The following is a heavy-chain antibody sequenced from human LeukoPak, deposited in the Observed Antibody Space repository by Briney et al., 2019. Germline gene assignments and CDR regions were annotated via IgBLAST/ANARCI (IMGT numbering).Heavy chain of an antibody. CDR3: ARGYCSGDCFTLFDY. J-gene: IGHJ4*02. CDR1: GYTFTDYY. Sequence: ASAKVSCKASGYTFTDYYIHWVRQAPGQGLEWMGWINPNSGGTNYAQKFQGRVTMTRDTSISTAYMELSSLRSDDTAVYYCARGYCSGDCFTLFDYWGQGTLVTVSS. D-gene: IGHD2-21*02. CDR2: INPNSGGT. V-gene: IGHV1-2*02.